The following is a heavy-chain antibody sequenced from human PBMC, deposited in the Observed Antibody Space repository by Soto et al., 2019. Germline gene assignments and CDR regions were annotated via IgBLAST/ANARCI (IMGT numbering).Heavy chain of an antibody. Sequence: PSETLSLTCTVYGGSVSSGDYFWIWIRQPPGKGLEWIGYIYDSGSSYYNPSLKSRVTMSVDTSKNQFSLKLRSVTAADTAMYYCAREKGYISGPKNFDSWGQGTLVSVSS. CDR3: AREKGYISGPKNFDS. CDR2: IYDSGSS. J-gene: IGHJ4*02. V-gene: IGHV4-30-4*01. D-gene: IGHD5-12*01. CDR1: GGSVSSGDYF.